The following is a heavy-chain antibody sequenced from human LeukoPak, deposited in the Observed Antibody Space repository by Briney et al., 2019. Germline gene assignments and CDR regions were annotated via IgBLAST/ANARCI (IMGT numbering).Heavy chain of an antibody. J-gene: IGHJ4*02. D-gene: IGHD6-13*01. CDR2: INLKSGGT. V-gene: IGHV1-2*04. Sequence: ASVKVSCKASGYTFTNYYMHWVRQAPGQGLEWMGWINLKSGGTNYALKFQGSVTMTRDTSITTAYMELSSLTSDDTAVYYCARDRYSSSWFGSDYWGQGTLVT. CDR3: ARDRYSSSWFGSDY. CDR1: GYTFTNYY.